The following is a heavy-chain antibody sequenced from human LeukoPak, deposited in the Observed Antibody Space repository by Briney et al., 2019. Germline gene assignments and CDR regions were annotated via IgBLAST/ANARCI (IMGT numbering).Heavy chain of an antibody. CDR3: ARVGAPYYYDSSGYTFDY. CDR1: GYTFTGYY. J-gene: IGHJ4*02. Sequence: GASVKVSCKASGYTFTGYYMHWVRQAPGQGLEWMGRINPNSGGTNYAQKFQGRVTMTRDTSISTAYMELSRLRSDDTAVYYCARVGAPYYYDSSGYTFDYWGQGTLVTVSS. D-gene: IGHD3-22*01. CDR2: INPNSGGT. V-gene: IGHV1-2*06.